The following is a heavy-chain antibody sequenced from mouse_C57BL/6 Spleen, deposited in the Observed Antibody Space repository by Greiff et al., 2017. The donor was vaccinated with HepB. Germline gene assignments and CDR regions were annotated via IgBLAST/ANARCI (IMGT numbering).Heavy chain of an antibody. V-gene: IGHV1-59*01. Sequence: VQLQQPGAELVRPGTSVKLSCKASGYTFTSYWMHWVKQRPGQGLEWIGVIDPSDSYTNYNQKFKGKATLTVDTSSSTAYMQLSSLTSEDSAVYCCAREDYGTPYAMDYWGQGTSVTVSS. J-gene: IGHJ4*01. D-gene: IGHD1-1*01. CDR3: AREDYGTPYAMDY. CDR1: GYTFTSYW. CDR2: IDPSDSYT.